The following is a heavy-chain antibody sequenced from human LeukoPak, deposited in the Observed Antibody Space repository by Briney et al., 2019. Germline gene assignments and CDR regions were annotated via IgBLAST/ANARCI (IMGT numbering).Heavy chain of an antibody. CDR2: INHSGST. D-gene: IGHD2-15*01. CDR3: ARGGYCSGGSCYGGGFDY. Sequence: SETLSLTCAAYGGSFSGYYWSWIRQPPGKGLEWIGEINHSGSTNYNPSLKSRVTISVDTSKNQFSLKLSSVTAADTAVYYCARGGYCSGGSCYGGGFDYWGQGTLVTVSS. CDR1: GGSFSGYY. V-gene: IGHV4-34*01. J-gene: IGHJ4*02.